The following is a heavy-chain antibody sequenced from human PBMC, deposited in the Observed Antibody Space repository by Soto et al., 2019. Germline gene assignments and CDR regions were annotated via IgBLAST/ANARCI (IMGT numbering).Heavy chain of an antibody. V-gene: IGHV3-21*01. J-gene: IGHJ6*02. Sequence: GGSLRLSCAVSGFTFSSYSMNWVRQAPGKGLEWVSSISSSSSYIYYADSVKGRFTISRDNAKNSLYLQMNSLRAEDTAVYYCARGSGSYRNYYYYGMDVWGQGTTVTVSS. D-gene: IGHD1-26*01. CDR2: ISSSSSYI. CDR1: GFTFSSYS. CDR3: ARGSGSYRNYYYYGMDV.